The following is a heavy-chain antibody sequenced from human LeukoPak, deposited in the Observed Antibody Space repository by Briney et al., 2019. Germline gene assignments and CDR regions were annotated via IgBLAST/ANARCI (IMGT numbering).Heavy chain of an antibody. CDR1: GFTFSNYG. Sequence: GGSLRLSCAASGFTFSNYGMHWVRQAPGKGLEWVAFVRYDVTTKFYADSVKGRFTISRDNSKNTLYLQMNSLRAEDTAVYYCARVGYYDSSGYFRDWGQGTLVTVSS. D-gene: IGHD3-22*01. J-gene: IGHJ1*01. V-gene: IGHV3-30*02. CDR2: VRYDVTTK. CDR3: ARVGYYDSSGYFRD.